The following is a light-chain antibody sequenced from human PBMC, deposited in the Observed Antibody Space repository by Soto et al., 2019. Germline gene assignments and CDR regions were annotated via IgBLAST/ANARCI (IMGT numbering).Light chain of an antibody. Sequence: QSALTQPASVSGSPGQSITIACTGTSSDIGGYNFVSWYQQHPGKAPKLLIYDVGNRPSGVSNRFSGSKSGNTASLTISVLQAEDEAHYYCNSYRTVSTYVFVTGTKVTVL. CDR3: NSYRTVSTYV. J-gene: IGLJ1*01. CDR2: DVG. CDR1: SSDIGGYNF. V-gene: IGLV2-14*01.